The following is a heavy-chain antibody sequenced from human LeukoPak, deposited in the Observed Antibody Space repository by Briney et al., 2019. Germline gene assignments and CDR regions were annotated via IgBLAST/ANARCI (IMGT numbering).Heavy chain of an antibody. D-gene: IGHD1-26*01. CDR2: IGVFNGNR. J-gene: IGHJ4*02. CDR1: GYTFSRYG. Sequence: ASVKVSCKASGYTFSRYGFSWVRQAPGQGLEWIGWIGVFNGNRNYAKSVQGRITLTADTSTNTTYMELRSLASDDTAVYFCGRDWDWHVQFWGQGTLITVSS. V-gene: IGHV1-18*01. CDR3: GRDWDWHVQF.